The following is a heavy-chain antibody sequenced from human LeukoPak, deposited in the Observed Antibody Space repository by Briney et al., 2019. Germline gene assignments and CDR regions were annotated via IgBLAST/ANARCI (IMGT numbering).Heavy chain of an antibody. D-gene: IGHD6-19*01. V-gene: IGHV3-30*18. J-gene: IGHJ4*02. CDR3: AKDGSARYLDY. Sequence: PGGSLRLSCAASGITFSNYGMQWVRQAPGEGLEWVALIAYDGSYKYYADSVKGRFTISRDNSKNTLDLQMNSLRAEDTAVYYCAKDGSARYLDYWGQGTLVTVSS. CDR2: IAYDGSYK. CDR1: GITFSNYG.